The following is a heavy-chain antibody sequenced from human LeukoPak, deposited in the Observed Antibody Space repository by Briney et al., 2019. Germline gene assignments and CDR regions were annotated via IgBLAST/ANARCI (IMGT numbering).Heavy chain of an antibody. Sequence: PGGSLRLSCAASGFTFSSYGMHWVRQAPGKGLEWVAVIWYDGSNKYYADSVKGRFTISRDNSKNTLYLQMNSLRAEDTAVYYCAKFETYDSRSHDYWGQGTLVTVSS. J-gene: IGHJ4*02. CDR1: GFTFSSYG. V-gene: IGHV3-33*06. CDR2: IWYDGSNK. CDR3: AKFETYDSRSHDY. D-gene: IGHD3-22*01.